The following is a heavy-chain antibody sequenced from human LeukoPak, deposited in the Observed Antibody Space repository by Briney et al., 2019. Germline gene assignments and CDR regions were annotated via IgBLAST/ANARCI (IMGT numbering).Heavy chain of an antibody. Sequence: SETLSLTCAVYGGSFSGYYWSWIRQPPGKGLEWIGEINHSGSTNYNPSLKSRVTISVDKSKNQFSLKLSSVTAADTAVYYCARGHSNYPYYYYMDVWGKGTTVTVSS. V-gene: IGHV4-34*01. J-gene: IGHJ6*03. CDR1: GGSFSGYY. D-gene: IGHD4-11*01. CDR3: ARGHSNYPYYYYMDV. CDR2: INHSGST.